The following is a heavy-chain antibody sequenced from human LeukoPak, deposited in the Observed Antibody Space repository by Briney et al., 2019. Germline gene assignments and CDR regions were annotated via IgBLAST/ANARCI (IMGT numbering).Heavy chain of an antibody. CDR2: ISYDGSNK. D-gene: IGHD6-19*01. J-gene: IGHJ4*02. CDR1: GFTFSSYA. V-gene: IGHV3-30-3*01. CDR3: ARDVSGSGWSGVDY. Sequence: GGSLRLSCAASGFTFSSYAMHWVRQAPGKGLEWVAVISYDGSNKYYADSVKGRFTISRDNSKNTLYLQMNSLRAEDTAVYYCARDVSGSGWSGVDYWGQGTLVTVSS.